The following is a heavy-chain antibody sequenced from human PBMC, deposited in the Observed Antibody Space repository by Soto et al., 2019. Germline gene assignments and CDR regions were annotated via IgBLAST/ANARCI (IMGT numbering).Heavy chain of an antibody. D-gene: IGHD4-17*01. CDR3: ARDVRVSSRRLQRLPGGMDV. Sequence: VASVKVSCKASGGTFSSYAISWVRQAPGQGLEWMGGIIPIFGTANYAQKFQGRATITADKSTSTAYMELSSLRSEDTAVYYCARDVRVSSRRLQRLPGGMDVWGQGTTVTVSS. J-gene: IGHJ6*02. CDR2: IIPIFGTA. CDR1: GGTFSSYA. V-gene: IGHV1-69*06.